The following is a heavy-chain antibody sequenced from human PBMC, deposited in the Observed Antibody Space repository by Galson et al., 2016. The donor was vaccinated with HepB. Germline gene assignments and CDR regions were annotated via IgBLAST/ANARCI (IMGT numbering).Heavy chain of an antibody. J-gene: IGHJ4*02. Sequence: SLRLSCAASGFTFSNYAMSWVRQAPGKGLEWVSTISDSGGSTYYAGSVMGRFTISRDNSKNTLYLQMNSLRADDPAVYYCAGRASGGRPDYWGQGTLVTVSS. CDR3: AGRASGGRPDY. V-gene: IGHV3-23*01. CDR1: GFTFSNYA. D-gene: IGHD3-16*01. CDR2: ISDSGGST.